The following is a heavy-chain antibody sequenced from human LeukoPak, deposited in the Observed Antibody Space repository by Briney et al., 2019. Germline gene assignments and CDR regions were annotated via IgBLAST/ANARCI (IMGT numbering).Heavy chain of an antibody. CDR3: ARAQLVEGYFDY. CDR2: MNPNSGNT. CDR1: GYSFTDYD. Sequence: ASVKVSCKASGYSFTDYDINWVRQTTGQGLEWMGWMNPNSGNTDYAQNFQGRVTMTRDMSTSTVYMELSSLRSEDTAVYYCARAQLVEGYFDYWGQGTLVTVSS. D-gene: IGHD6-6*01. V-gene: IGHV1-8*01. J-gene: IGHJ4*02.